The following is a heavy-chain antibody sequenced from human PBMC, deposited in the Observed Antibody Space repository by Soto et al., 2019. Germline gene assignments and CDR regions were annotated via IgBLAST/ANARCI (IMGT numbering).Heavy chain of an antibody. V-gene: IGHV3-23*01. CDR2: ISGSGGST. Sequence: GSLRLSCAASGFTFSSYAMSWVRQASGKGLEWVSAISGSGGSTYYADSVKGRFTISRDNSKNTLYLQMNSLRAEDTAVYYCAKGHESTVVTPSGLDYWGQGTLVTVSS. CDR1: GFTFSSYA. D-gene: IGHD4-17*01. J-gene: IGHJ4*02. CDR3: AKGHESTVVTPSGLDY.